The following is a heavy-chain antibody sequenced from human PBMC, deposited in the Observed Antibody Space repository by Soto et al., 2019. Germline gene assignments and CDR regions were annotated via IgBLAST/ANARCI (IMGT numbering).Heavy chain of an antibody. V-gene: IGHV4-30-2*01. CDR1: NGSVSSGTYS. CDR3: ARGHYYYGMDV. Sequence: SETLSLTCTVSNGSVSSGTYSWSWVRQPPGKGLEWIGYIYYSGTTYYTPSLKGRLTMSMDRANDHFSLNLTSVTAADTAVYFCARGHYYYGMDVWGQGITVTVSS. CDR2: IYYSGTT. J-gene: IGHJ6*02.